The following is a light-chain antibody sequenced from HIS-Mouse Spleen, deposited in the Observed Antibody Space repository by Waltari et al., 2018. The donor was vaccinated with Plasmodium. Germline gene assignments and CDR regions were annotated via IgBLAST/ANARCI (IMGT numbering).Light chain of an antibody. J-gene: IGLJ3*02. CDR2: NDS. CDR3: YSAADNNLV. CDR1: VLAKQY. Sequence: SYELTQPSSVSVSPGQTARITCSGDVLAKQYARWFQQKPGQAPVLVIYNDSGRPSGIPERFSGSSSGTTVTLTISVAQVEDEADYYCYSAADNNLVFGGGTKLTVL. V-gene: IGLV3-27*01.